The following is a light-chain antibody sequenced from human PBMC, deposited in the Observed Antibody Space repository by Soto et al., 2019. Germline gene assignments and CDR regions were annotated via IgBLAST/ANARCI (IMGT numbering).Light chain of an antibody. CDR3: SSYAGSYTWV. CDR1: SNDVGGYNF. Sequence: QSALTQPRSVSGSPGQSVTISCTGTSNDVGGYNFVSWYQQHPGKVPKLFIYDVSRRPSGVPDRFSGSKSGNTASLTISGFQAEDEADYYCSSYAGSYTWVFGGGTKVTVL. V-gene: IGLV2-11*01. J-gene: IGLJ2*01. CDR2: DVS.